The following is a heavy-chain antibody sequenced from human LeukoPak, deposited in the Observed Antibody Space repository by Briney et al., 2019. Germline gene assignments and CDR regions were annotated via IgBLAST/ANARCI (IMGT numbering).Heavy chain of an antibody. CDR1: GFTFDDYG. Sequence: GGSLRLSCAASGFTFDDYGMSWVRQAPGKGLEWVSGINWNGGSTGYADSVKGRFTISRDNAKNSLYLQMNSLRAEDTALYYCASDPTMVRGWADYFDYWGQGTLVTVSS. D-gene: IGHD3-10*01. CDR2: INWNGGST. CDR3: ASDPTMVRGWADYFDY. J-gene: IGHJ4*02. V-gene: IGHV3-20*04.